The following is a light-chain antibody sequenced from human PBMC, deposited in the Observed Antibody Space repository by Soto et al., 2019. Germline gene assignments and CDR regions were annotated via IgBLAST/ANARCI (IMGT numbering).Light chain of an antibody. CDR1: SSDVGSYNY. J-gene: IGLJ1*01. CDR2: DVS. Sequence: QSALTQPASVSGSPGQSITISCTGTSSDVGSYNYVSWYQQHPGKVPELIIYDVSHRPSGVSNRFSGSKSGNTASLSISALQPEDEADYYCCSYTTTTTYVFGTGTKLTV. CDR3: CSYTTTTTYV. V-gene: IGLV2-14*03.